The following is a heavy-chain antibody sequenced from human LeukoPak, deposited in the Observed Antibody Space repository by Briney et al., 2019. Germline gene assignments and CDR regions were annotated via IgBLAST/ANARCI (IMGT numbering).Heavy chain of an antibody. D-gene: IGHD4-17*01. CDR2: INHSGST. J-gene: IGHJ6*03. CDR3: AKTAQSSTVTSESPPPDYYYYMDV. V-gene: IGHV4-34*01. Sequence: SETLSLTCAVYGGSFSGYYWSWIRQPPGKGLEWIGEINHSGSTNYNPSLKSRVTISVDTSKNQFSLKLSSVTAEDTAVYYCAKTAQSSTVTSESPPPDYYYYMDVWGKGTTVTISS. CDR1: GGSFSGYY.